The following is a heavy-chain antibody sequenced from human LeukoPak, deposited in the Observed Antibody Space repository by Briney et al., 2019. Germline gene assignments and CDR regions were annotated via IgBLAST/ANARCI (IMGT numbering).Heavy chain of an antibody. CDR1: GFTFSTYS. Sequence: PGGCLRLSCAASGFTFSTYSLNWDRQAPGKGLEWVSYISSSGTTTDYADSVKGRFTISRDNAKNSLSLQMNSLRDEDTAVYYCARDYGWSIAYWGQGTPVTVSS. J-gene: IGHJ1*01. D-gene: IGHD6-19*01. V-gene: IGHV3-48*02. CDR3: ARDYGWSIAY. CDR2: ISSSGTTT.